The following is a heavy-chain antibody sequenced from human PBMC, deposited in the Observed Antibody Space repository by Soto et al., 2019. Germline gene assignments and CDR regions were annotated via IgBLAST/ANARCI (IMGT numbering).Heavy chain of an antibody. CDR2: IKQDGSEK. CDR3: ARDFACSGDSCPPYFDY. D-gene: IGHD2-15*01. V-gene: IGHV3-7*01. J-gene: IGHJ4*02. CDR1: GFTFSSYW. Sequence: EVQLVESGGGLVQPGGSLRLSCAASGFTFSSYWMSWVRQAPGKGLEWVANIKQDGSEKYYVDSVKGRFTISRDNAKNSLYLQMNSLRAEDTAVYYCARDFACSGDSCPPYFDYWGQGTLVTVSS.